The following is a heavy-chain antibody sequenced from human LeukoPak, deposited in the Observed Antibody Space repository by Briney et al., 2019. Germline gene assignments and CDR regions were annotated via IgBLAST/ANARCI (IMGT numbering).Heavy chain of an antibody. CDR3: VRQAVSGDSGIAY. D-gene: IGHD4-17*01. V-gene: IGHV3-74*01. J-gene: IGHJ4*02. CDR1: GFAFSNYW. CDR2: INPDGSSS. Sequence: GGSLRLSCAASGFAFSNYWMHWVRQAPGKGLEWVSRINPDGSSSNYADSVKGRFTMSRDNAKSMVYLQMDGLRAEDTAVFSCVRQAVSGDSGIAYWGRGVLVTVSS.